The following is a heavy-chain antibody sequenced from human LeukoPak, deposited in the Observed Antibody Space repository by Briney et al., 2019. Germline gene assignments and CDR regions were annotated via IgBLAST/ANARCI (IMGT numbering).Heavy chain of an antibody. J-gene: IGHJ3*02. CDR3: ARDGWNEMPDAFDI. Sequence: SQTLSLTCTVSGGSISSGSYYWSWIRQPAGKGLEWIGRIYTSGSTNYNPSLKSRVTISVDTSKNQFSLKLGSVTAADTAVYYCARDGWNEMPDAFDIWGQGTMVTVSS. V-gene: IGHV4-61*02. CDR1: GGSISSGSYY. CDR2: IYTSGST. D-gene: IGHD1-1*01.